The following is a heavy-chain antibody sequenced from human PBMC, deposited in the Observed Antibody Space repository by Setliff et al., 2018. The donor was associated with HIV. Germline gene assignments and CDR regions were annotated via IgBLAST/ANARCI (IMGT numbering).Heavy chain of an antibody. CDR2: INPNSGGT. D-gene: IGHD3-10*01. Sequence: EASVKVSCKASGYTFTGYYMHWVRQAPGQGLEWMGRINPNSGGTNYAQKFQGRVTMTRDTSISTAYMELSRLRSDDTAVYYCARADVSYYGSGSYLNWFDPWGQGTLVTVSS. J-gene: IGHJ5*02. CDR3: ARADVSYYGSGSYLNWFDP. CDR1: GYTFTGYY. V-gene: IGHV1-2*06.